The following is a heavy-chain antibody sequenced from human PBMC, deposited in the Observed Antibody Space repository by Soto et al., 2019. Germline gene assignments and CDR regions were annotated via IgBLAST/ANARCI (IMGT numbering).Heavy chain of an antibody. CDR3: ARGDCSAAGCYIHYYYGMAV. J-gene: IGHJ6*02. V-gene: IGHV3-23*01. CDR2: IDRSGGTS. Sequence: GGSLRLSCAAAGFTFRNYAMSWVRQAPGKGLEWVSAIDRSGGTSYYADSVKGRFTISRDNAKNTLYLQMNSLRADDTAVYYCARGDCSAAGCYIHYYYGMAVWGQGTTVTVSS. CDR1: GFTFRNYA. D-gene: IGHD2-2*02.